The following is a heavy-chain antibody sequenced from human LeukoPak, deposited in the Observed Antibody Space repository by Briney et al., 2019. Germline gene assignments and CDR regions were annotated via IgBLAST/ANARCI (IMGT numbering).Heavy chain of an antibody. J-gene: IGHJ6*02. Sequence: SQTLSLTCAISGYSVSSNSAAWNWIRQSPWRGLEWLGRTYYRSKWYSEYAVSVKSRIIINPDTSKNQFSLQLNSVTPEDTAVYYCALTGTATDVWGQGTTVTVSS. CDR2: TYYRSKWYS. CDR1: GYSVSSNSAA. CDR3: ALTGTATDV. D-gene: IGHD4-17*01. V-gene: IGHV6-1*01.